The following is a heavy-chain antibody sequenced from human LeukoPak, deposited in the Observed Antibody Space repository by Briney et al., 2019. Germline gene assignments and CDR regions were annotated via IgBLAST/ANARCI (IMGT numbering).Heavy chain of an antibody. CDR2: IKQDGREK. Sequence: GGSLRLSCAASGFTFSSYWMSWVRQAPGKGLEWVANIKQDGREKYYVDSVKGRFAISRDNAKNSLYLQRNSLRAEDTAVYYCAREPTGALDYWGQGTLVTVSS. V-gene: IGHV3-7*03. J-gene: IGHJ4*02. D-gene: IGHD7-27*01. CDR1: GFTFSSYW. CDR3: AREPTGALDY.